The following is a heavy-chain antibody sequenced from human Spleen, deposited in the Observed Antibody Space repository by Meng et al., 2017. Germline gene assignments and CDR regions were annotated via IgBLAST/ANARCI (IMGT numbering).Heavy chain of an antibody. CDR1: GGMFSSSV. D-gene: IGHD2-15*01. CDR3: ARKAGNCITTTCYSLDY. V-gene: IGHV1-69*13. CDR2: INLVFGTT. J-gene: IGHJ4*02. Sequence: SVKVTCKASGGMFSSSVIGWVRQAPGQGLEWMGGINLVFGTTNYAQKFQGRVTITADESTSTAYIALTRLTSENTAIYYCARKAGNCITTTCYSLDYWGQGTLVTVSS.